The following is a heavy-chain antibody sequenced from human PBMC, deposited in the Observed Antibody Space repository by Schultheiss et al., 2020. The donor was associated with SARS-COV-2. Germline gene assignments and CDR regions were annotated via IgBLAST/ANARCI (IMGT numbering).Heavy chain of an antibody. Sequence: SETLSLTCTVSGGSVSSGSYYWSWIRQPPGKGLEWIGYIYYSGSTNYNPSLKSRVTISVDTSKNQFSLKLSSVTAADTAVYYCAREGFGYDYYYGMDVWGQGTTVTVSS. CDR1: GGSVSSGSYY. CDR3: AREGFGYDYYYGMDV. CDR2: IYYSGST. V-gene: IGHV4-61*01. J-gene: IGHJ6*02. D-gene: IGHD3-16*01.